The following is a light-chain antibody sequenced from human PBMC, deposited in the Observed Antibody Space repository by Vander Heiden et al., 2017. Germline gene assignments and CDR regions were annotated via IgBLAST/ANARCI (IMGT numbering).Light chain of an antibody. CDR2: AAS. Sequence: QMTQSPSSLSASVGDRVTITCRPRQSISSCLNGLQQKPGKAPKLLIYAASSLQSGVPSRFSGSGSGTDFTLTISSLQPEDFATYYCQQSYSTPLTFGGGTKVEIK. CDR1: QSISSC. J-gene: IGKJ4*01. V-gene: IGKV1-39*01. CDR3: QQSYSTPLT.